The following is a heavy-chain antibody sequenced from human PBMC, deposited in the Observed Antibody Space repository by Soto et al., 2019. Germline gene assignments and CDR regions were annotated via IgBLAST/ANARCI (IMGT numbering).Heavy chain of an antibody. CDR2: IYYSGNT. V-gene: IGHV4-31*03. CDR1: GGSMSSGGYY. Sequence: QVQLQESGPGLVKPSQTLSLTCTVSGGSMSSGGYYWSWIRQHPGKGLEWIGYIYYSGNTYYNPSLKSRITISVDTSKNQFSLKLSSVTAADTAVYYCARGAVGLLPRRYCSGGSCLTYIWFDPWGQGTLVTVSS. J-gene: IGHJ5*02. D-gene: IGHD2-15*01. CDR3: ARGAVGLLPRRYCSGGSCLTYIWFDP.